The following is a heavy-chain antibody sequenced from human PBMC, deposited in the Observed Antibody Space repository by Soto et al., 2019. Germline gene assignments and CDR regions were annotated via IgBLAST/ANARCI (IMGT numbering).Heavy chain of an antibody. CDR3: ARRRKYSGSTDWSDP. V-gene: IGHV3-48*03. J-gene: IGHJ5*02. CDR1: GFTFSDYE. CDR2: ISGSGSTI. Sequence: GSLRLSCAASGFTFSDYEMNWFRQAPGKGLEWVSYISGSGSTIYYADPVKGRFTISRDNAKNSLYLQMNSMRADDTALYYCARRRKYSGSTDWSDPWGQGTLVTVSS. D-gene: IGHD2-21*01.